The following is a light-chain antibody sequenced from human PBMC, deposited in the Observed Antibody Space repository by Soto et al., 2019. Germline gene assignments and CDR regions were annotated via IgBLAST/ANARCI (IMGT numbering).Light chain of an antibody. J-gene: IGKJ4*01. CDR3: QQRSNWPKLT. V-gene: IGKV3-11*01. Sequence: ITLTQSPATLSLSPGERASLSCRASQGVSSYLAWYQQKPGQAPRLLIYDASNRATGIPARFSGSGSGTDFTLTISSLEPEDFAVYYCQQRSNWPKLTFGGRTKVDI. CDR1: QGVSSY. CDR2: DAS.